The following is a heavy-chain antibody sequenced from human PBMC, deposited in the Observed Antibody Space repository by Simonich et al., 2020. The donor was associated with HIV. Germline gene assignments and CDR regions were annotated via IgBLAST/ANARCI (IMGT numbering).Heavy chain of an antibody. CDR2: IYWDDDK. Sequence: QITLKESGPTLLKPTQTLTLTCTLSGFSLTTSGVGVAWIRQPPGKALEWLALIYWDDDKRYSPSLKSRLTITKDTSKNQVVLTMTNMDPVDTATYYCAHRRTNTYYDYWGQGTLVTVSS. CDR1: GFSLTTSGVG. D-gene: IGHD2-2*01. V-gene: IGHV2-5*02. CDR3: AHRRTNTYYDY. J-gene: IGHJ4*02.